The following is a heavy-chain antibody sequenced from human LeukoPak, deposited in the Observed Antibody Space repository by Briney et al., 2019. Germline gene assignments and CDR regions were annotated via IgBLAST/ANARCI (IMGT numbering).Heavy chain of an antibody. CDR1: GGSISSSSYY. J-gene: IGHJ4*02. D-gene: IGHD6-19*01. V-gene: IGHV4-39*07. Sequence: SETLSLTCTVSGGSISSSSYYWGWIRQPPGKGLEWIGNIYYSGGTYYSPSLKSRVTISVDTSKNQFSLKMRSVTAADTAVYYCARQPSGWYGFVGYWGQGTLVTVSS. CDR3: ARQPSGWYGFVGY. CDR2: IYYSGGT.